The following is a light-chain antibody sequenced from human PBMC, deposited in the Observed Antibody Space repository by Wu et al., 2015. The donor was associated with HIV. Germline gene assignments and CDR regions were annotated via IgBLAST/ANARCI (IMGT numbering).Light chain of an antibody. CDR3: QQTYSTPKT. Sequence: DIQMTQSPSSLSASVGDRVTITCRASQSISSDLKWYQQKSGAAPQLLIYAASSLQSGVPSRFSGSGSGTDFTLTISSLQPEDFATYYCQQTYSTPKTFGQGTKVEIK. V-gene: IGKV1-39*01. CDR2: AAS. J-gene: IGKJ1*01. CDR1: QSISSD.